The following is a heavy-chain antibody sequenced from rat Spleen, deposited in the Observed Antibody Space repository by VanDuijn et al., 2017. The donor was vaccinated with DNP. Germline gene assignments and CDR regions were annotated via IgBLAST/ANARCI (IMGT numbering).Heavy chain of an antibody. D-gene: IGHD1-3*01. CDR1: GYPIISNY. Sequence: EVQLQESGPGLVKPSQSLSLTCSVTGYPIISNYWGWIRKFPGNKMEWIGHIRYSGSTSYNPSLKSRISITRDTSKNQFFLQLRSVTTEDXATYXXXRSXRATXXYAMXXXGQGTSXXVSS. CDR3: XRSXRATXXYAMXX. J-gene: IGHJ4*01. V-gene: IGHV3-1*01. CDR2: IRYSGST.